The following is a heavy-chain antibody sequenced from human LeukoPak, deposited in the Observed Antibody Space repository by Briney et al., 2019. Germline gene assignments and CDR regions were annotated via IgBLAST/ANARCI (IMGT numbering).Heavy chain of an antibody. Sequence: PSETLSLTRAVSGYSIRSDYYWGWMRQSPGTGLQWIGSIYHSGATYYRPSFRSRVTISVDTSKNSFSLNLSSVTAADTAVYYCGRVRSNCYLDLSDRGTLVTVSS. J-gene: IGHJ2*01. CDR1: GYSIRSDYY. CDR2: IYHSGAT. V-gene: IGHV4-38-2*01. CDR3: GRVRSNCYLDL.